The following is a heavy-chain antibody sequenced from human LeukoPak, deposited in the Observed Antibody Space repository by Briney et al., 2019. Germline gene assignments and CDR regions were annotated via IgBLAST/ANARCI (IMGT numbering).Heavy chain of an antibody. V-gene: IGHV4-39*07. D-gene: IGHD3-22*01. CDR1: GGSISSYY. CDR3: ARVKDYYDSSGSSDAFDI. J-gene: IGHJ3*02. CDR2: IYYSGST. Sequence: PSETLSLTCTVSGGSISSYYWGWIRQPPGKGLEWIGSIYYSGSTYYNPSLKSRVTISVDTSKNQFSLKLSSVTAADTAVYYCARVKDYYDSSGSSDAFDIWGQGTMVTVSS.